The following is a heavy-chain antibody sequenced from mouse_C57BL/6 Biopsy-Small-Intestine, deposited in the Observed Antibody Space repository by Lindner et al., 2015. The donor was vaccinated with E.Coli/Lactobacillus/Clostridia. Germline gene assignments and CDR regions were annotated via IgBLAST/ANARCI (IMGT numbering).Heavy chain of an antibody. Sequence: WVRQPPGKALEWLGFIRNKAKGYTIEYSASVKGRFTISRDNSQSILYLQMNALRAEDSATYYCARYRDYGDYFDYWGQGTTLTVSS. CDR2: IRNKAKGYTI. D-gene: IGHD1-1*01. CDR3: ARYRDYGDYFDY. J-gene: IGHJ2*01. V-gene: IGHV7-3*01.